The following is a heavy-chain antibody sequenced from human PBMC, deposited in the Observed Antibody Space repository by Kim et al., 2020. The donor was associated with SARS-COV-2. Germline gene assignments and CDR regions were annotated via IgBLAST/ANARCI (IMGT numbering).Heavy chain of an antibody. CDR1: GFTFSSYA. D-gene: IGHD2-2*01. CDR3: ASTQGCSSTSCYRGGAF. CDR2: ISYDGSNK. J-gene: IGHJ3*01. Sequence: GGSLRLSCAASGFTFSSYAMHWVRQAPGKGLEWVAVISYDGSNKYYADSVKGRFTISRDNSKNTLYLQMNSLRAEDTAVYYCASTQGCSSTSCYRGGAF. V-gene: IGHV3-30-3*01.